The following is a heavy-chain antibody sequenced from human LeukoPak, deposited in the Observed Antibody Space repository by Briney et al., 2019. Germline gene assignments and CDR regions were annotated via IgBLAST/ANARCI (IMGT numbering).Heavy chain of an antibody. CDR2: IYYSGST. V-gene: IGHV4-39*07. J-gene: IGHJ3*02. CDR1: GGSISSSRYY. Sequence: SETLSLTCTVSGGSISSSRYYWGWIRQPPGKGLEWIGSIYYSGSTYYNPSLKRRVTISVDTSKNQFSMKLNSVTAADTAVYYCARQYEGYSYGYLVGSAFDIWGQGTMVTVSS. D-gene: IGHD5-18*01. CDR3: ARQYEGYSYGYLVGSAFDI.